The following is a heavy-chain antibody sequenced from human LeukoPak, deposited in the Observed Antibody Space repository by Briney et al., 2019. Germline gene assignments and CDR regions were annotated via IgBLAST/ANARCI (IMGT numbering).Heavy chain of an antibody. CDR2: IYYSGST. D-gene: IGHD3-10*01. CDR1: GGSISSGGYY. V-gene: IGHV4-31*11. CDR3: AIYGSGSYRQFDP. J-gene: IGHJ5*02. Sequence: PSETLSLTCAVSGGSISSGGYYWSWIRQHPGKGLEWIGYIYYSGSTYYNPSLKSRVTISVDTSKNQFSLKLSSVTAADTAVYYCAIYGSGSYRQFDPWGQGTLVTVSS.